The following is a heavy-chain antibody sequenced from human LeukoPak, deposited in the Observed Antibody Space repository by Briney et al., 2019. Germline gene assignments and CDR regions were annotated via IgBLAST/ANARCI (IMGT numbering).Heavy chain of an antibody. V-gene: IGHV3-7*03. D-gene: IGHD4-17*01. Sequence: GGSLRLSCGASGFTFSTSWMIWVRQAPGKGLEWVANLNQDGGEKYYVDSVKGRSTISRDNGRNSLYLQMDSLRVEDTAVYYCVRGLYGYWGQGTLVTVSS. CDR3: VRGLYGY. CDR2: LNQDGGEK. J-gene: IGHJ4*02. CDR1: GFTFSTSW.